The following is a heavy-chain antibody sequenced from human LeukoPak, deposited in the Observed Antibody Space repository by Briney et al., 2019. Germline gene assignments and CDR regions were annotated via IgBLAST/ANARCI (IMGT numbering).Heavy chain of an antibody. D-gene: IGHD3-3*01. CDR2: IYSDGSI. CDR3: AKVSRTSYYDFWSGYYYSGLFYGMDV. J-gene: IGHJ6*02. Sequence: GGSLRLSCAASGFTFSNYWMGWVRQAPGKGLEWVSVIYSDGSIHYTDSVKGRFTISRDNSKNTLYLQMNSLRAEDTAVYYCAKVSRTSYYDFWSGYYYSGLFYGMDVWGQGTTVTVSS. V-gene: IGHV3-53*01. CDR1: GFTFSNYW.